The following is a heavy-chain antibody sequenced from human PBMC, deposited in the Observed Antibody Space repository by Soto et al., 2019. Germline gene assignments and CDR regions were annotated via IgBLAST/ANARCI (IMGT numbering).Heavy chain of an antibody. Sequence: QVQLVQSGAEVKKPGSSVKVSCKASGGTFSSYAISWVRQAPGQGLEWMGGIIPIFGTANYAQKFQGRVTITADESTSTAYMELSSLRSEDTAVYYCARVMEGDGYNPALPFNWFDPWGQGPWSPSPQ. J-gene: IGHJ5*02. CDR2: IIPIFGTA. CDR1: GGTFSSYA. CDR3: ARVMEGDGYNPALPFNWFDP. V-gene: IGHV1-69*12. D-gene: IGHD5-12*01.